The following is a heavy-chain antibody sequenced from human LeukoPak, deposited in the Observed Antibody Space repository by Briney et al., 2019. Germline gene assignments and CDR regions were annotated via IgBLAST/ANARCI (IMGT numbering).Heavy chain of an antibody. V-gene: IGHV4-34*01. D-gene: IGHD3-10*01. CDR1: GGSFSGYY. Sequence: PSETLSLTCAVYGGSFSGYYWSWIRPPPGKGLEWIGEINHSGSTNYNPSLKSRVTISVDTSKNQFSLKLSSVTAADTAVYYCARGRLLYGSGVYFYYYYYGMDVWGQGTTVTVSS. CDR2: INHSGST. J-gene: IGHJ6*02. CDR3: ARGRLLYGSGVYFYYYYYGMDV.